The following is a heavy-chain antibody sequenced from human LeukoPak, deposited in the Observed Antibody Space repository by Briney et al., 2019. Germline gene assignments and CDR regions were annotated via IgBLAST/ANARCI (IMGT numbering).Heavy chain of an antibody. D-gene: IGHD3/OR15-3a*01. Sequence: PGGSLRLSCVASGFSFSNYRMNWVRQAPGKGLEWVSSISSSSSYIYYADSGKGRFTISRDNAKNSLYLQMNSLRVEDTAVYYCARVGTGLADDYWGQGTLVTVSS. J-gene: IGHJ4*02. CDR3: ARVGTGLADDY. CDR2: ISSSSSYI. V-gene: IGHV3-21*01. CDR1: GFSFSNYR.